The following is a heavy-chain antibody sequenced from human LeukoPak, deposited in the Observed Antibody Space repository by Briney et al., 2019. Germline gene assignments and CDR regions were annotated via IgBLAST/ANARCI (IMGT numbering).Heavy chain of an antibody. CDR3: VRDGHRLYDYYYYYMDV. J-gene: IGHJ6*03. CDR1: GGSISSSSYY. V-gene: IGHV4-39*07. CDR2: IYYSGST. D-gene: IGHD2-2*02. Sequence: SETLSLTCTVSGGSISSSSYYWGWIRQPPGKGLEWIGSIYYSGSTNYNPSLKSRVTISVGTSKNQFSLKLSSVTAADTAVYYCVRDGHRLYDYYYYYMDVWGKGTTVTVSS.